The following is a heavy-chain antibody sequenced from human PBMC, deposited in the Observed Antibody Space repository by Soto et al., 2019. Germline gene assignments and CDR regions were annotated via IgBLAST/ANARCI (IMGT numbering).Heavy chain of an antibody. D-gene: IGHD2-15*01. V-gene: IGHV1-18*04. J-gene: IGHJ5*02. CDR2: ISTYNGNT. CDR3: ARVDKISWWAFDD. CDR1: GYTFNGYS. Sequence: QVHLLQSGAEVKRPGASVTVSCKTSGYTFNGYSISSVRQAPGQGLEWMGWISTYNGNTNSAQRFQDRVTLTTDTSTRTAYMELTNLRFDDTALYFCARVDKISWWAFDDWGQGTLVTVS.